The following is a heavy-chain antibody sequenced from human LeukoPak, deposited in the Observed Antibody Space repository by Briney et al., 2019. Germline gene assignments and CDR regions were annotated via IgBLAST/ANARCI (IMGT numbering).Heavy chain of an antibody. CDR1: GYTFNTYG. V-gene: IGHV1-18*01. Sequence: ASVKVSCEASGYTFNTYGITWVRQAPGQGLEWMGWISPYNGNTNYAQKFQGRVTLTTDTSTSTAYMELRSLRSDDTAVYYCARGPHERSGYPDDWGQGTLVTVSS. J-gene: IGHJ4*02. CDR2: ISPYNGNT. CDR3: ARGPHERSGYPDD. D-gene: IGHD3-22*01.